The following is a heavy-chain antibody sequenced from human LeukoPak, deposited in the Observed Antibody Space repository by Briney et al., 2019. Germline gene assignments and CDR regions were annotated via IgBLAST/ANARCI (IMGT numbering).Heavy chain of an antibody. D-gene: IGHD3-3*01. CDR3: ARDPRPVPYYDFWSGYQADYYGMDV. V-gene: IGHV3-21*01. CDR2: ISSSSSYI. CDR1: GFTFSSYS. J-gene: IGHJ6*02. Sequence: PGGSLRLSCAASGFTFSSYSMNWVRQAPGKGLEWVSSISSSSSYIYYADSVKGRFTISRDNAKNSLYLQMNSLRAEDTAVYYCARDPRPVPYYDFWSGYQADYYGMDVWGQGTTVTVS.